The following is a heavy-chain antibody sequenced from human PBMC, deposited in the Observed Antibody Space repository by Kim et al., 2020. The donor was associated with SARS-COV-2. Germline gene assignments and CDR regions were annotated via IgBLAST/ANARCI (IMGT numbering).Heavy chain of an antibody. CDR2: IKTDGSEK. V-gene: IGHV3-7*01. D-gene: IGHD6-19*01. CDR1: KFTFSTYW. J-gene: IGHJ4*02. Sequence: GGSLRLSCAASKFTFSTYWMYWVRQAPGKGLEWVASIKTDGSEKYYVDSVKGRFTISRDNAKNSLFLQMNSLRAEDTAVYYCVKDAPSGWSFDYWCQGTL. CDR3: VKDAPSGWSFDY.